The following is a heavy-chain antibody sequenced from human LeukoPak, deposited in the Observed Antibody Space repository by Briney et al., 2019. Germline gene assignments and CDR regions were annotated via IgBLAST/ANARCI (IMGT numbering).Heavy chain of an antibody. CDR1: GGSISSYY. J-gene: IGHJ4*02. V-gene: IGHV4-59*01. D-gene: IGHD1-14*01. Sequence: SETLSLTCTVSGGSISSYYWSWIRQPPGKGLEWIGYIYYSGSTNYNPSPKSRVTISVDTSKNQFSLKLSSVTAADTAVYYCARAHLGMTHDYWGQGTLVTVSS. CDR2: IYYSGST. CDR3: ARAHLGMTHDY.